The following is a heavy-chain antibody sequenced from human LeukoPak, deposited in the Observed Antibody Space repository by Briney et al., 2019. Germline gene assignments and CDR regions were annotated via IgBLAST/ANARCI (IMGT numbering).Heavy chain of an antibody. Sequence: ASVKVSCKASGYTFTSYDINWVRQATGQGLEWMGWMNPNSGNTGYAQKFQGRVTITRNTSISTAYMELSSLRSEDTAVYYCARLRGYCCSTSCPPRAWFDPWGQGTLVTVSS. CDR1: GYTFTSYD. CDR2: MNPNSGNT. D-gene: IGHD2-2*01. CDR3: ARLRGYCCSTSCPPRAWFDP. J-gene: IGHJ5*02. V-gene: IGHV1-8*03.